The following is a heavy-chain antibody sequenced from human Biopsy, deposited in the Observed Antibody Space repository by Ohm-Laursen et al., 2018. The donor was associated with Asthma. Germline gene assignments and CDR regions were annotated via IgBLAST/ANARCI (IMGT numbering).Heavy chain of an antibody. CDR1: GGTFGNYA. V-gene: IGHV1-69*06. CDR2: ISPVFGST. J-gene: IGHJ6*02. CDR3: ASPSSSREILYYYYNMDI. D-gene: IGHD6-13*01. Sequence: VASVKVSCNASGGTFGNYAISWVRQAPGLGLERMGGISPVFGSTNIAQKFQGRVTISADIFTKTAYLEVSSLRSDDTAVYYCASPSSSREILYYYYNMDIWGQGTTVT.